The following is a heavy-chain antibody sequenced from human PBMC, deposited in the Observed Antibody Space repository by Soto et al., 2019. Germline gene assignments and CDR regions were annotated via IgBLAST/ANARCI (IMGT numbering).Heavy chain of an antibody. D-gene: IGHD6-19*01. CDR1: GFTFSSYA. J-gene: IGHJ6*02. CDR3: AKGVAVAGPTNYGMDV. V-gene: IGHV3-23*01. Sequence: GGSLRLSCAASGFTFSSYAMSWVRQAPGKGLEWVSAISGSGGSTYYADSVKGRFTISRDNSKNTLYLQMNSLRAEDTAVYYCAKGVAVAGPTNYGMDVWGQGTTVTVSS. CDR2: ISGSGGST.